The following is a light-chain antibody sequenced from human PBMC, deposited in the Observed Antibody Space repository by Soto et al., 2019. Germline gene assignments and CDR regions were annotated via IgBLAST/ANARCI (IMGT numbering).Light chain of an antibody. CDR3: QQYNNGGS. V-gene: IGKV3-15*01. J-gene: IGKJ1*01. CDR1: QSISTN. Sequence: IVMTQSPATLSVSPGERATLSCRASQSISTNLAWYQHKPGQAPRLLIYGASIRATGIPARFSGSGSGTEFTLTISSLQSEDFAVYYCQQYNNGGSFGQGTKVEIK. CDR2: GAS.